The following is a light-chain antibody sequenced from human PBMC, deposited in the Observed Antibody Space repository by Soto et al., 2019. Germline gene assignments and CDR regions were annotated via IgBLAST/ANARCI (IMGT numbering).Light chain of an antibody. J-gene: IGLJ2*01. CDR3: QTWGTGFQV. V-gene: IGLV4-69*01. Sequence: QLVLTQSPSASASLGASVRLTCTLSSGHSSYAIAWHQKQPGKSPRYLMDLKNDGSHTKGDGIPDRFSGSSSGAERSLIISSFQSEDEADYYCQTWGTGFQVFGGGTKLTVL. CDR2: LKNDGSH. CDR1: SGHSSYA.